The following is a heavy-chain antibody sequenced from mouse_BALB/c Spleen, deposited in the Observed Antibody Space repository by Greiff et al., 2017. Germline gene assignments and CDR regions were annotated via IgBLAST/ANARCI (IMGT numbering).Heavy chain of an antibody. J-gene: IGHJ3*01. CDR1: GYTFTSYW. CDR2: IYPSDSYT. D-gene: IGHD2-4*01. Sequence: QVQLQQPGAELVRPGASVKLSCKASGYTFTSYWINWVKQRPGQGLEWIGNIYPSDSYTNYNQKFKDKATLTVDKSSSTAYMQLSSPTSEDSAVYYCTRGGVDYDGAWFAYWGQGTLVTVSA. CDR3: TRGGVDYDGAWFAY. V-gene: IGHV1-69*02.